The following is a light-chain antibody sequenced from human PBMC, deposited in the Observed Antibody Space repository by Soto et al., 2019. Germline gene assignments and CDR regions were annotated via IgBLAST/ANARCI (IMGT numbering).Light chain of an antibody. CDR1: QSISSW. CDR3: QQDNSSPWT. CDR2: DAS. J-gene: IGKJ1*01. Sequence: DIQMTQSPPTLSASVRDRVTITCRASQSISSWLAWYQQKPGKAPNLLIYDASKLGSGVPSRFSGSGSGTEFTLTISSLQTDDFAAYYCQQDNSSPWTFGQGTKVEIK. V-gene: IGKV1-5*01.